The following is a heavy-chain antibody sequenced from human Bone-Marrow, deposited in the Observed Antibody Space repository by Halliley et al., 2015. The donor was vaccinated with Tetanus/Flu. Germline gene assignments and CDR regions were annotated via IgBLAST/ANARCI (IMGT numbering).Heavy chain of an antibody. Sequence: QLVQSGAEVKKPGASVKVSCKASGYTFTNYGISWVRQAPGQGLEWMGWISVFNGNTRHALKLQGRVTMTTDTSTNTAYMELRSLRSDDTAVYYCASVPLGSTAVGGGLAYWGHGSLVIVPS. J-gene: IGHJ4*01. CDR2: ISVFNGNT. V-gene: IGHV1-18*01. D-gene: IGHD6-19*01. CDR3: ASVPLGSTAVGGGLAY. CDR1: GYTFTNYG.